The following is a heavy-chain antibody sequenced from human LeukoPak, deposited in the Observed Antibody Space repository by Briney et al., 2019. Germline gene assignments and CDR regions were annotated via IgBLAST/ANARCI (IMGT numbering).Heavy chain of an antibody. CDR3: ARAYCSSTSCYKGYYYYYYMDV. Sequence: GESLKISCKGSGYSFTSYWIGWVRQMPGKGLEWMGIIYPGDSDTRYSPSFQGQVTISADKSISTAYLQWSSLKASGTAMYYCARAYCSSTSCYKGYYYYYYMDVWGKGTTVTVSS. CDR2: IYPGDSDT. D-gene: IGHD2-2*02. CDR1: GYSFTSYW. J-gene: IGHJ6*03. V-gene: IGHV5-51*01.